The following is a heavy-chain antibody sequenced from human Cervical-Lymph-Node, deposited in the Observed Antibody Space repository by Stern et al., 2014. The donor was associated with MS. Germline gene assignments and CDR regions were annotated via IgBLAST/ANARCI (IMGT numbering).Heavy chain of an antibody. CDR1: GFTFSSYS. CDR3: ARDREWYCSSTSCYGYYYYYGMDV. Sequence: VQLVESGGGLVKPGGSLRLSCAASGFTFSSYSMNWVRQAPGKGLEWVSSISSSSSYIYYADSVKGRFPISRDNAKNSLYLQMNSLRAEDTAVYYCARDREWYCSSTSCYGYYYYYGMDVWGQGTTVTVSS. J-gene: IGHJ6*02. CDR2: ISSSSSYI. D-gene: IGHD2-2*01. V-gene: IGHV3-21*01.